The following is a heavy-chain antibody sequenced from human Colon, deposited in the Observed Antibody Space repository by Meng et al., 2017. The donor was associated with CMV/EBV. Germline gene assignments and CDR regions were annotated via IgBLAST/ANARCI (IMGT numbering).Heavy chain of an antibody. CDR1: GRSFRGYY. J-gene: IGHJ4*02. V-gene: IGHV4-34*01. CDR3: AKATKSSCWDVLDY. D-gene: IGHD2-2*01. CDR2: SYTTDST. Sequence: QVPCPRLGTPPVTPSETFPLSGGVNGRSFRGYYRTLIGKPLGRGLEFIAESYTTDSTNYSTSLKIRVNISKDTSTHQFTLKLTSVTAADTAVYYCAKATKSSCWDVLDYWGQGTLVTVSS.